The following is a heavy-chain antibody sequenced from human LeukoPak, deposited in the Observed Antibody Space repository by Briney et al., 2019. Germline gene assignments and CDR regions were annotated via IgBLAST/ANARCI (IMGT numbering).Heavy chain of an antibody. D-gene: IGHD3-10*01. Sequence: GGSLRLSCAASGFTVSSNYMSWVRQAPGKGLEWVSVIYSGGSTYYADSVKGRFTISRDNSKNTLYLQMNSLRAEDTAVYYCASTRPDYYYGSGSYFLWGQGTLVTVSP. CDR1: GFTVSSNY. CDR2: IYSGGST. CDR3: ASTRPDYYYGSGSYFL. V-gene: IGHV3-53*01. J-gene: IGHJ4*02.